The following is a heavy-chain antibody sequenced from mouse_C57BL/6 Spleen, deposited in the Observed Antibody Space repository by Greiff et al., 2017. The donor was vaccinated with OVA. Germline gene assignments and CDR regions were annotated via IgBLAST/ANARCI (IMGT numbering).Heavy chain of an antibody. CDR1: GYTFTSYW. CDR3: ARRVYYDYEGYFDV. Sequence: QVQLQQPGAELVMPGASVKLSCKASGYTFTSYWMHWVKQRPGQGLEWIGEIDPSDSYTNYNQKFKGKSTLTVDKSSSTAYMQLSSLTSEDSAVYYCARRVYYDYEGYFDVWGTGTTVTVSS. J-gene: IGHJ1*03. V-gene: IGHV1-69*01. D-gene: IGHD2-4*01. CDR2: IDPSDSYT.